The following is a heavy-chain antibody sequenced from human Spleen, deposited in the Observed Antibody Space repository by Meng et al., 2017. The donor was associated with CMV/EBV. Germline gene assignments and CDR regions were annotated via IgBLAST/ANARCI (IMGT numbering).Heavy chain of an antibody. CDR2: INHSGSN. V-gene: IGHV4-34*01. CDR1: GWSFSCYY. Sequence: QVQLQPWGARPFEASETLSLIRAGYGWSFSCYYWRLIRQPPGKGLELIGEINHSGSNNYNPSLKSRVTISVDTSKNQFSLKLSSVAAADTAVYYCARGKFEGWFDPWGQGTLVTVSS. D-gene: IGHD3-16*01. CDR3: ARGKFEGWFDP. J-gene: IGHJ5*02.